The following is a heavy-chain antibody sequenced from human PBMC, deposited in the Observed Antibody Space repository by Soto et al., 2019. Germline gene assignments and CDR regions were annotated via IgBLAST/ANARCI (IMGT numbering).Heavy chain of an antibody. V-gene: IGHV1-69-2*01. CDR1: GYTXNDYY. J-gene: IGHJ4*02. D-gene: IGHD3-10*01. CDR3: AYGSGSYLHYFEY. Sequence: XKVSCMVSGYTXNDYYVNLVQKTPGKGLGWLGLVDPEESETIYAQKLQARVTITADTPTDTAYMELRSLRSEHTGVYYCAYGSGSYLHYFEYWGQGTLGTVSS. CDR2: VDPEESET.